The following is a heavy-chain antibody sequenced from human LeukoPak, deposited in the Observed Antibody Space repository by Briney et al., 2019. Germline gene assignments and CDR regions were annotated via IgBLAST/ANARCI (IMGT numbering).Heavy chain of an antibody. CDR2: ISAHNGNT. J-gene: IGHJ4*02. D-gene: IGHD5-18*01. V-gene: IGHV1-18*01. Sequence: ASVKVFCKASGYTFISYGISWVRQAPGQGLEWMGWISAHNGNTDYAQKLQGRVTMTTDTSTSTAYMELRSLRSDDTAVYYCARVGIQLWLLDYWGQGTLVTVSA. CDR1: GYTFISYG. CDR3: ARVGIQLWLLDY.